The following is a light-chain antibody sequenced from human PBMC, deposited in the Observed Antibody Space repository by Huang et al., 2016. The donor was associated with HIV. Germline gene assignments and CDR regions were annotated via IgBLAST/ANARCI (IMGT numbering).Light chain of an antibody. CDR3: QQRRNWPPIT. CDR2: DAS. V-gene: IGKV3-11*01. J-gene: IGKJ5*01. Sequence: EIVLTQSPATLSLSPGERATLSCRASQSVSNYLAWYQQKPGQAPRLLIYDASNRATGIPARCSGSGSGTDFTLTISSLEPEDFAVYYCQQRRNWPPITFGQGTRLEIK. CDR1: QSVSNY.